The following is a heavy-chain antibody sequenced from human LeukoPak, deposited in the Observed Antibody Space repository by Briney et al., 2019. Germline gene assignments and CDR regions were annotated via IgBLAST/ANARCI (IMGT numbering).Heavy chain of an antibody. V-gene: IGHV3-49*04. CDR2: IRSKAYGGTT. CDR1: GFTFGDYA. J-gene: IGHJ6*02. CDR3: TRDPDSSGYYTNYYYYGMDV. D-gene: IGHD3-22*01. Sequence: GRSLRLSCTASGFTFGDYAMSWVRQAPGKGLGWVGFIRSKAYGGTTEYAASVKGRFTISRDDSKSIAYLQMNSLKTEDTAVYYCTRDPDSSGYYTNYYYYGMDVWGQGTTVTVSS.